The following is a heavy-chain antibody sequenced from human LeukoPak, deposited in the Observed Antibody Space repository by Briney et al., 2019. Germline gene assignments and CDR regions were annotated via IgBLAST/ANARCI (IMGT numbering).Heavy chain of an antibody. CDR3: AKDTGYNYGYHYH. V-gene: IGHV3-74*01. CDR1: GFTFSSHW. CDR2: INADGSGT. Sequence: GGSLRLSCAASGFTFSSHWMHWVRQAPEKGLVGVAHINADGSGTYYAASVKGRFTISRDNAKNTLYLQMHSLTAEDTAVYYCAKDTGYNYGYHYHWGQGTLVTVSP. D-gene: IGHD5-18*01. J-gene: IGHJ5*02.